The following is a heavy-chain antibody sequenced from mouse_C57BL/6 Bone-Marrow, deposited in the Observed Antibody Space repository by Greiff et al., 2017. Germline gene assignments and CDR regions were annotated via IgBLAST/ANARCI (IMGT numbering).Heavy chain of an antibody. J-gene: IGHJ3*01. Sequence: QVQLQQSGAELARPGASVKMSCKASGYTFTSYTMHWVKQRPGQGLEWIGYINPSSGYTKYNQKFKDKATLTADTSSSTAYMQLSSLTSEDSAVYYCARCAYGNYGSWFAYWGQGTLVTVSA. V-gene: IGHV1-4*01. CDR1: GYTFTSYT. CDR2: INPSSGYT. CDR3: ARCAYGNYGSWFAY. D-gene: IGHD2-1*01.